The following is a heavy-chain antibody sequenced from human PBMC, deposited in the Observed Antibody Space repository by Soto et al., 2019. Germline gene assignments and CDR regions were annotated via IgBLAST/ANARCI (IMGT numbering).Heavy chain of an antibody. J-gene: IGHJ4*02. D-gene: IGHD3-22*01. V-gene: IGHV3-23*01. CDR3: ERDEYYYASSGYYRFDQ. CDR1: GFTLSNFA. Sequence: GGSLRLSCAASGFTLSNFAMSWVRQAPGKGLEWVAVISDRGGSTDYAASVKGRFTISRDNSNNTVYLQMNNLRAADTAVYYCERDEYYYASSGYYRFDQWGQGTLVTVSS. CDR2: ISDRGGST.